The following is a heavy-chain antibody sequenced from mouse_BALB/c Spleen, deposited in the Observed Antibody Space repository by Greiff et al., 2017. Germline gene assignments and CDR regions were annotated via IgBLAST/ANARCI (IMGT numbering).Heavy chain of an antibody. Sequence: EVKLMESGPELVKPGASVKISCKASGYSFTGYFMNWVKQSHGKSLEWIGRINPYNGDTFYNQKFKGKATLTVDKSSSTAHMELLSLTSEDSAVYYCGRSSSPYYYAMDYWGQGTSVTVSS. D-gene: IGHD1-1*01. V-gene: IGHV1-37*01. J-gene: IGHJ4*01. CDR1: GYSFTGYF. CDR2: INPYNGDT. CDR3: GRSSSPYYYAMDY.